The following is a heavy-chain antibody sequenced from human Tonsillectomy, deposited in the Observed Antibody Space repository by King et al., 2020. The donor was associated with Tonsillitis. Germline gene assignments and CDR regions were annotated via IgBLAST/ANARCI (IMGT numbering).Heavy chain of an antibody. D-gene: IGHD6-13*01. CDR1: SGSISSSSYY. J-gene: IGHJ4*02. V-gene: IGHV4-39*01. Sequence: LQLQESGPGLVKPSETLSLTCTVSSGSISSSSYYWGWIRQPPGKGLEWIGSIYYSGSTYYNVSLKSRVTISVDTSKNQFSLKLSSVTAADTAVYYCVVFVAAAGTSYWGQGTLVTVSS. CDR2: IYYSGST. CDR3: VVFVAAAGTSY.